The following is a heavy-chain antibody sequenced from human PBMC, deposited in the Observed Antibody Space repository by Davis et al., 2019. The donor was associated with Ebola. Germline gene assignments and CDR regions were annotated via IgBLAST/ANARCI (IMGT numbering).Heavy chain of an antibody. CDR3: ARGALWFGELLSYYFDY. V-gene: IGHV4-59*01. Sequence: SETLSLTCAVSGGSLSGYYWSWIRQPPGKGLEWIGYIYYSGSTNYNPSLKSRVTISVDTSKNQFSLKLSSVTAADTAVYYCARGALWFGELLSYYFDYWGQGTLVTVSS. CDR1: GGSLSGYY. D-gene: IGHD3-10*01. CDR2: IYYSGST. J-gene: IGHJ4*02.